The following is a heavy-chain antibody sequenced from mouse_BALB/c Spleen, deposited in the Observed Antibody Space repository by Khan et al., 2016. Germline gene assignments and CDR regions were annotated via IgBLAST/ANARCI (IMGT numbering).Heavy chain of an antibody. J-gene: IGHJ2*01. D-gene: IGHD1-1*02. CDR3: ARSGDYGLFDY. CDR1: GYTFTTYW. V-gene: IGHV1-7*01. Sequence: QVQLQQSGAELAKPGASVKMSCKASGYTFTTYWMHWVKQRPGQGLEWIGYINPDTGYTEYNQKFKDKATLTADKSSSTAYMQLSSLTSEDSAVXYCARSGDYGLFDYWGQGTTLTVSS. CDR2: INPDTGYT.